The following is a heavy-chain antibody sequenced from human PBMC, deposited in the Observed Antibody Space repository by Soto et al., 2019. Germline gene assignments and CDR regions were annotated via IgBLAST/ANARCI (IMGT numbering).Heavy chain of an antibody. CDR1: SGSINNAEDN. V-gene: IGHV4-30-4*01. CDR3: ARDRAKLHETTARIDS. Sequence: SETLSLTCTVSSGSINNAEDNWTWIRQPPGKGLEYIGYITYVGNTFYKSSLKSRVKMSVDTSKNQFSLRLTSVTAADTAVYYYARDRAKLHETTARIDSWGQGMLVTVSS. D-gene: IGHD1-7*01. J-gene: IGHJ4*02. CDR2: ITYVGNT.